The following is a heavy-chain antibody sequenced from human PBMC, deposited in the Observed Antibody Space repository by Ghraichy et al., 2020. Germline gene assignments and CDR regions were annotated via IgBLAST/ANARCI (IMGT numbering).Heavy chain of an antibody. J-gene: IGHJ3*02. D-gene: IGHD2/OR15-2a*01. CDR1: GFTVSSNY. CDR3: ARDGNKDAFDI. Sequence: GGSLRLSCAASGFTVSSNYMSWVRQAPGKGLEWVSAIYSGGSTYYADSVKGRFTISRHNSKNTLYLQMNSLRAEDTAVYYCARDGNKDAFDIWGQGTMVTVSS. V-gene: IGHV3-53*04. CDR2: IYSGGST.